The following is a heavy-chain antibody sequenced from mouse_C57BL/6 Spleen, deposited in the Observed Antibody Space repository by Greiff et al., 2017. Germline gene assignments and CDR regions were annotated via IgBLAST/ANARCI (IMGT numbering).Heavy chain of an antibody. Sequence: EVHLVESGEGLVKPGGSLKLSCAASGFTFSRSAMSWVRQTPEKRLAWVAYISSGGDYIYSADTVTGRVTISRDNARNTLYLQMSSLKSEDTAMYYCTRGVEDAMDYWGQGTSVTVSS. CDR2: ISSGGDYI. D-gene: IGHD1-1*01. J-gene: IGHJ4*01. CDR3: TRGVEDAMDY. CDR1: GFTFSRSA. V-gene: IGHV5-9-1*02.